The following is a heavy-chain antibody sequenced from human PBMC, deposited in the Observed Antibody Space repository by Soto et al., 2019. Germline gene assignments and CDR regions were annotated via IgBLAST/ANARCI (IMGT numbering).Heavy chain of an antibody. J-gene: IGHJ4*02. D-gene: IGHD2-2*01. CDR3: AKDSWTSHCFD. CDR2: ISGSGGST. V-gene: IGHV3-23*01. Sequence: EVQLLESGGGLVQPGGALRLSSAASGFTFSSYAMSWVRQVPGKGLEWVSAISGSGGSTYYADSVKGRFTNSRDNSKNTVYLQMNSLRAEDAAVYYCAKDSWTSHCFDWGQGTLVTVSS. CDR1: GFTFSSYA.